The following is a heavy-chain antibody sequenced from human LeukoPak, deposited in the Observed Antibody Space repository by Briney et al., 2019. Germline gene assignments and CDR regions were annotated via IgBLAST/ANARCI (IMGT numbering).Heavy chain of an antibody. J-gene: IGHJ3*02. CDR2: IQHDGRNK. CDR1: GFIFDYYG. CDR3: ARARKNAHDDAFDI. Sequence: PGGSLRLSCAASGFIFDYYGMHWVRQAPGKGLEWVAFIQHDGRNKYYADSVKGRFAISRDNSKNTLYLQMNSLRAEDTAVYYCARARKNAHDDAFDIWGQGTMVTVSS. V-gene: IGHV3-30*06. D-gene: IGHD1-1*01.